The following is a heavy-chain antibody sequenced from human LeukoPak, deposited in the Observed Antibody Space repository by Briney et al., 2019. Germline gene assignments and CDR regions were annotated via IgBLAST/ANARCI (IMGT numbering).Heavy chain of an antibody. CDR2: ISYDGSNK. D-gene: IGHD3-10*01. CDR3: ARDGGDYGSGSYYAY. Sequence: GGSLRLSCAASGFTFSSYWMHWVRQAPGKGLEWVAVISYDGSNKYYADSVKGRFTISRDNAKKSLYLQMDSLRAEDTAVYYCARDGGDYGSGSYYAYWGQGTLVTVSS. CDR1: GFTFSSYW. J-gene: IGHJ4*02. V-gene: IGHV3-30*03.